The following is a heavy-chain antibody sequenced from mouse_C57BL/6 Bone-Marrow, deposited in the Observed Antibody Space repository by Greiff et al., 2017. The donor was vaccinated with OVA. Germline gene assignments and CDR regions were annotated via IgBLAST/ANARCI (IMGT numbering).Heavy chain of an antibody. J-gene: IGHJ4*01. CDR3: GRAAAYYSNCGAMDY. CDR2: IYPSDSET. Sequence: QVQLQQPGAELVRPGSSVKLSCKASGYTFTSYWMDWVKQRPGQGLEWIGNIYPSDSETHYNQKFTDKATLTVDKSSSTAYMQLSSLTSEDAAVYYGGRAAAYYSNCGAMDYWGQGTSVTVSS. D-gene: IGHD2-5*01. CDR1: GYTFTSYW. V-gene: IGHV1-61*01.